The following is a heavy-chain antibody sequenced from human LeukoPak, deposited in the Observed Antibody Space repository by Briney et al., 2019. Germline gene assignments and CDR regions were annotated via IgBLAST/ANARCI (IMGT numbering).Heavy chain of an antibody. CDR1: GGSISSGRYY. Sequence: SETLSLTCTVSGGSISSGRYYWSWIRQPAGKGLEWIGRIYTSGSTNYNPSLKSRVTTSVDTSKNQFSLKLSSVTAADTAVYYCARARYGSGSYLLDYWGQGTLVTVSS. D-gene: IGHD3-10*01. CDR3: ARARYGSGSYLLDY. CDR2: IYTSGST. J-gene: IGHJ4*02. V-gene: IGHV4-61*02.